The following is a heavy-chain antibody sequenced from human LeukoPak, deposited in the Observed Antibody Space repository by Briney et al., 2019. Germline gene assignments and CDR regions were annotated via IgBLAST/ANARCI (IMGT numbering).Heavy chain of an antibody. V-gene: IGHV3-23*01. D-gene: IGHD3-10*01. CDR2: ISGSGGST. Sequence: PGASLRLSCAASGFTFSSYAMSWVRQAPGKGLEWVSAISGSGGSTYYADSVKGRFTISRDNSKNTLYLQMNSLRAEDTAVYYCAKGRRELLWFGELSFDPWGQGTLVTVSS. CDR1: GFTFSSYA. CDR3: AKGRRELLWFGELSFDP. J-gene: IGHJ5*02.